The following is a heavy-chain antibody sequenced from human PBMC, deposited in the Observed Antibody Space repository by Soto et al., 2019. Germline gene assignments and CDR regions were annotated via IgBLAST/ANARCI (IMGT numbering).Heavy chain of an antibody. V-gene: IGHV1-69*13. J-gene: IGHJ3*02. D-gene: IGHD2-15*01. CDR2: IIPIFGTA. CDR3: ARGGIVVVVTAPHAFDI. Sequence: ASVKVSCKASGYTFSSYAISWVRQAPGQGLEWMGGIIPIFGTANYAQKFQGRVTITADESTSTAYMELSSLRSEDTAVYYCARGGIVVVVTAPHAFDIWGKGTRFTVPS. CDR1: GYTFSSYA.